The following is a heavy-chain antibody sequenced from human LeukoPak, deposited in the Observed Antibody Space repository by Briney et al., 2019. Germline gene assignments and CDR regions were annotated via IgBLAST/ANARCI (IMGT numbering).Heavy chain of an antibody. J-gene: IGHJ6*02. D-gene: IGHD2-15*01. Sequence: KPSETLSLTCAVYGGSSSGYYWSWIRQPPGKGLEWIGEINHSGSTNYNPSLKSRVTISVDTSKNQFSLKLSSVTAADTAVYCCARDIRLNYYYYYGMDVWGQGTTVTVSS. CDR1: GGSSSGYY. V-gene: IGHV4-34*01. CDR3: ARDIRLNYYYYYGMDV. CDR2: INHSGST.